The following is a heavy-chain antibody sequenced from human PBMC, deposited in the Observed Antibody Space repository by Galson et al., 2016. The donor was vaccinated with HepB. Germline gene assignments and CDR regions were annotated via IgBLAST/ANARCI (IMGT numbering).Heavy chain of an antibody. D-gene: IGHD3-3*01. CDR3: VKDGDKYYDLWSGCDY. CDR2: ISHDGMNE. V-gene: IGHV3-30*18. Sequence: SLRLSCAASGFSFSSYWMHWVRQAPGKGLEWVAVISHDGMNEYFAESVKGRFTISRDNSKNTLYLQINSLRGEDTAVYYCVKDGDKYYDLWSGCDYWGQGTLVTVSS. J-gene: IGHJ4*02. CDR1: GFSFSSYW.